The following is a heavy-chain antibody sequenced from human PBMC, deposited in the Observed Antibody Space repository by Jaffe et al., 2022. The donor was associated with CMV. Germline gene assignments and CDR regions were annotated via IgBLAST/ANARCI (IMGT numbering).Heavy chain of an antibody. CDR3: ARELKIAAAGTDWFDP. CDR1: GGSISSYY. Sequence: QVQLQESGPGLVKPSETLSLTCTVSGGSISSYYWSWIRQPPGKGLEWIGYIYYSGSTNYNPSLKSRVTISVDTSKNQFSLKLSSVTAADTAVYYCARELKIAAAGTDWFDPWGQGTLVTVSS. CDR2: IYYSGST. V-gene: IGHV4-59*01. J-gene: IGHJ5*02. D-gene: IGHD6-13*01.